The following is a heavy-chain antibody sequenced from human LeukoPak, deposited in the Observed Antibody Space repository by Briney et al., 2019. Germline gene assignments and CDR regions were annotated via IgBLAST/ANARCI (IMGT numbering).Heavy chain of an antibody. D-gene: IGHD1-1*01. Sequence: GESLKISCKGSGYSFTSYWIGWVRQMPGKGLEWMGIIYPGDSDTRYSPSFQGQVTISADKSISTAYLQWSSLKASDTAMYYCARTLETISGVYYYYYGMDVWGQGTTVTVSS. CDR3: ARTLETISGVYYYYYGMDV. CDR2: IYPGDSDT. CDR1: GYSFTSYW. V-gene: IGHV5-51*01. J-gene: IGHJ6*02.